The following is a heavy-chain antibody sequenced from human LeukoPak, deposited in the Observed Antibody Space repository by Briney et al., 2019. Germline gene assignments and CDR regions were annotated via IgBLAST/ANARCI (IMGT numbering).Heavy chain of an antibody. D-gene: IGHD2-2*01. J-gene: IGHJ6*02. Sequence: GGSLRLSCAASGFTFSTYGMHWVRQAPGKGLEWVAVISYDGSNKYYADSVKGRFTISRDNSKNTLYLQMNSLRAEDTALYYCAKDPCSSTSCYAYNFYYYGMAVWGQGTTVTVSS. V-gene: IGHV3-30*18. CDR1: GFTFSTYG. CDR2: ISYDGSNK. CDR3: AKDPCSSTSCYAYNFYYYGMAV.